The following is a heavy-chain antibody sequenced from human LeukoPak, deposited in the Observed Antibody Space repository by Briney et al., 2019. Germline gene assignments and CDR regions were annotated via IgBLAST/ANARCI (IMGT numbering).Heavy chain of an antibody. CDR1: GGSISSSSYY. CDR2: IYYSGST. J-gene: IGHJ4*02. D-gene: IGHD1-26*01. CDR3: ARHHSGSYPTPFDY. Sequence: SETLSLTCTVSGGSISSSSYYWSWIRQPPGKGLEWIGSIYYSGSTYYNPSLKSRVTISVDTSKNQFSLKLSSVTAADTAVYYCARHHSGSYPTPFDYWGQGTLVTVSS. V-gene: IGHV4-39*01.